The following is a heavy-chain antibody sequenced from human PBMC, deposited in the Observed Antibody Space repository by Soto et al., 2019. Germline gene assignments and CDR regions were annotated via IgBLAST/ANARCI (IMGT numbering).Heavy chain of an antibody. CDR3: ARDVGPVTIFGEALSGYFDF. CDR1: GFSFGTYW. V-gene: IGHV3-7*03. CDR2: IKEDGSER. J-gene: IGHJ4*02. Sequence: GALRLSCAVSGFSFGTYWMSWVRQAPGKGLEWLASIKEDGSERYYLDSVKGRFTISRDNAKDSLSLQMNSLRGEDTAFYYCARDVGPVTIFGEALSGYFDFWGQGTLVTVSS. D-gene: IGHD3-3*01.